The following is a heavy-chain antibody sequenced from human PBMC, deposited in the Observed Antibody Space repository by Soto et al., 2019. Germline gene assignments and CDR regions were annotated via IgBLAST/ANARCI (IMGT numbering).Heavy chain of an antibody. V-gene: IGHV3-64D*06. CDR3: VKVSTFYDILTGYYSTNFFDP. D-gene: IGHD3-9*01. CDR1: GFTFSEYS. J-gene: IGHJ5*02. CDR2: ISSDGDIT. Sequence: PGGSLRLSCAASGFTFSEYSMHWVRQAPGKGLRYVSTISSDGDITYYADSVKGRFTISRDNSKNTLYLQMNSLRPEDTAVYYCVKVSTFYDILTGYYSTNFFDPWGRGTLVTVSS.